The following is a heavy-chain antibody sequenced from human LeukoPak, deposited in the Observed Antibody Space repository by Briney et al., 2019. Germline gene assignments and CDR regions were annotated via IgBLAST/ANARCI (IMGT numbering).Heavy chain of an antibody. CDR3: VKARMPHCGTDCLES. V-gene: IGHV3-23*01. Sequence: GGSLRLSCAVSGITLSNYGMSWVRQAPGKGLEWVAGISDSGGRTNYADSVKGRFTISRDNPKNTLYLQMNSLRAEGTAVYYCVKARMPHCGTDCLESWGQGTLVTVSS. D-gene: IGHD2-21*02. CDR1: GITLSNYG. CDR2: ISDSGGRT. J-gene: IGHJ4*02.